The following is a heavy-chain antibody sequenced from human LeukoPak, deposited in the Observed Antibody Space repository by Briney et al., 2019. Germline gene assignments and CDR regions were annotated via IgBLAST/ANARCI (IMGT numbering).Heavy chain of an antibody. CDR1: GTSISSYY. J-gene: IGHJ4*02. Sequence: SETLSLTCTVSGTSISSYYWSWIRQPPGRGLEWIGYVYYSGSTNYNPSLKSRATLSVDTSKNQFSLKLSSVTAADTAVYYCARDRNANIDFDYWGQGTLVTVSS. V-gene: IGHV4-59*01. CDR3: ARDRNANIDFDY. CDR2: VYYSGST. D-gene: IGHD2/OR15-2a*01.